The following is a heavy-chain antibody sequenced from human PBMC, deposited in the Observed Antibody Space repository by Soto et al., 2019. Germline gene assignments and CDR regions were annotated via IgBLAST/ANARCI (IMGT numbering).Heavy chain of an antibody. Sequence: QVQLQESGPGLVKPSQTLSLTCTVSGGSISSGDYYWSWIRQPPGKGLEWIGCIYYSGSTYYNSSLKSRVXIXXDTSKNQSSLRLSSVTAADTAVYYCALTGYYDVDYWGQGTLVTLSS. CDR2: IYYSGST. CDR1: GGSISSGDYY. D-gene: IGHD3-9*01. V-gene: IGHV4-30-4*01. J-gene: IGHJ4*02. CDR3: ALTGYYDVDY.